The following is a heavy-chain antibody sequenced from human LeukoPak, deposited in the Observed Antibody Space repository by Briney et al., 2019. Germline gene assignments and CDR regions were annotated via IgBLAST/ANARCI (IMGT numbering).Heavy chain of an antibody. V-gene: IGHV3-30*18. CDR3: AKETYYYGSGTYSQAIQH. Sequence: PGRSLRLSCAASGFTFSTYGMHWVRQAPGKGLEWVAVISYDGGNKHYAGSVKGRFTISRDNSKNTLYLQMNSLRTEDTAVYYCAKETYYYGSGTYSQAIQHWGQGTLVTVSS. CDR1: GFTFSTYG. CDR2: ISYDGGNK. J-gene: IGHJ1*01. D-gene: IGHD3-10*01.